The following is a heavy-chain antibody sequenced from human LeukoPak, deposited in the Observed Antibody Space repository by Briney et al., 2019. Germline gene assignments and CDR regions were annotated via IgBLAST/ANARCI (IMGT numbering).Heavy chain of an antibody. CDR3: ARDDCSSTSCYTGSYYYYGMDV. Sequence: GGSLRLSCAASGFTFSSYSMNWVRQAPGKGLEWVSSISSSSSYIYYADSVKGRFTISRDNAKNSLYLQMSSLRAEDTAVYYCARDDCSSTSCYTGSYYYYGMDVWGQGTTVTVSS. CDR2: ISSSSSYI. J-gene: IGHJ6*02. CDR1: GFTFSSYS. V-gene: IGHV3-21*01. D-gene: IGHD2-2*02.